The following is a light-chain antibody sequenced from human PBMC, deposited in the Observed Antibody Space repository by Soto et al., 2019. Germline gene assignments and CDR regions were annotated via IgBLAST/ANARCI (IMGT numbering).Light chain of an antibody. J-gene: IGKJ1*01. V-gene: IGKV1-17*01. Sequence: DIQVTQATSSLSASVGARVSITCRASLDIRNALDWYQQKPGKAPKRLIYEASTLQSGVPSRFSGAGSGAEFTLTINSLQSDDFATYFCQQHKTYPGTFGQGTKVDIK. CDR2: EAS. CDR3: QQHKTYPGT. CDR1: LDIRNA.